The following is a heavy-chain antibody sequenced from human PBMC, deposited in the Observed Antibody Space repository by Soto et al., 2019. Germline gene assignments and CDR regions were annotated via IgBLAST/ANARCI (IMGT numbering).Heavy chain of an antibody. D-gene: IGHD5-12*01. CDR2: ISPYNGNT. J-gene: IGHJ4*02. Sequence: QVQLVQSGAEVKKPGASVKVSCKASGYTFTSYGISWVRQVPGQGLEWMGWISPYNGNTNYAQKVQGRVTITTDTSTNTAYMELRSLRSDDTAVYYCAKEGYSYGAFDYWGQGTLVTVST. CDR1: GYTFTSYG. CDR3: AKEGYSYGAFDY. V-gene: IGHV1-18*04.